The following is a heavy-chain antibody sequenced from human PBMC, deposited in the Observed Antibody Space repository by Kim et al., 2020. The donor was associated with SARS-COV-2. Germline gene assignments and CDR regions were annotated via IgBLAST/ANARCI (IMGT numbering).Heavy chain of an antibody. J-gene: IGHJ6*01. CDR2: IWYDGSNK. D-gene: IGHD1-26*01. V-gene: IGHV3-33*06. Sequence: GGSLRLSCAASGFTFSSYGMHWVRQAPGKGLEWVAVIWYDGSNKYNAYSVKGRVTISIYNSNNTQYLQLHILRAENTAVDYYAKDRNSWNHFYYG. CDR1: GFTFSSYG. CDR3: AKDRNSWNHFYYG.